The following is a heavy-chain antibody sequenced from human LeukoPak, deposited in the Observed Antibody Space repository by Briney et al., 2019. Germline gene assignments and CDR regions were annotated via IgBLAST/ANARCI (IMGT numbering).Heavy chain of an antibody. D-gene: IGHD6-19*01. Sequence: KLGESRKISRKGSGYRFASYWIGWVRQMPGKGVEWMGIIYPGDSDTRYSPSFEGQVTISPDKSITTAYLQWSSLKASDTAMYYCARGPSGKYSSGWYLSWGQGTLVTVSS. J-gene: IGHJ5*02. CDR1: GYRFASYW. CDR2: IYPGDSDT. V-gene: IGHV5-51*01. CDR3: ARGPSGKYSSGWYLS.